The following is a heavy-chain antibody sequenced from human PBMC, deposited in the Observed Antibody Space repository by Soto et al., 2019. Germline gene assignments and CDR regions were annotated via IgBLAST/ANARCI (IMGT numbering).Heavy chain of an antibody. CDR3: ARLTFGGSYFTDYYYGMDV. J-gene: IGHJ6*02. CDR1: GGSISSSSYY. CDR2: IYYSGST. V-gene: IGHV4-39*01. Sequence: QLQLQESGPGLVKPSETLSLTCTVSGGSISSSSYYWGWIRQPPGKGLEWIGSIYYSGSTYYNPSLKSRVTISVDTSKNQFSLKLSSVTAADTAVYYCARLTFGGSYFTDYYYGMDVWGQGTTVTVSS. D-gene: IGHD1-26*01.